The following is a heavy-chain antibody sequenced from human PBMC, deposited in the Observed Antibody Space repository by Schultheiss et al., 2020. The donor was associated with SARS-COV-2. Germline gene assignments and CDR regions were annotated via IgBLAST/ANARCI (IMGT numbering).Heavy chain of an antibody. D-gene: IGHD3-22*01. J-gene: IGHJ4*02. V-gene: IGHV3-33*08. CDR1: GFTFSSYD. CDR3: ASQYYYDSSGYYEYYFDY. CDR2: IWYDGSNK. Sequence: GESLKISCAASGFTFSSYDMHWVRQATGKGLEWVAVIWYDGSNKYYADSVKGRFTISRDNSKNTLYLQMNSLRAEDTALYYCASQYYYDSSGYYEYYFDYWGQGTLVTVSS.